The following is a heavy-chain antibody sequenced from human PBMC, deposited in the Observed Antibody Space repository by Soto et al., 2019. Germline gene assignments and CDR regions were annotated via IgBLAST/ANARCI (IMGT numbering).Heavy chain of an antibody. CDR1: GGTFSSYA. CDR2: IIPIYGTA. D-gene: IGHD3-22*01. V-gene: IGHV1-69*01. J-gene: IGHJ6*02. CDR3: ARSESWADSGYYYYDYGMDV. Sequence: QVQLVQSGAEVKKPGSSVKVSCKASGGTFSSYAISWVRQAPGPGLEWMGGIIPIYGTANYAQKFQGRVTITADESTSTAYMELSSLRSADTAVYYCARSESWADSGYYYYDYGMDVCGQGTTVTVSS.